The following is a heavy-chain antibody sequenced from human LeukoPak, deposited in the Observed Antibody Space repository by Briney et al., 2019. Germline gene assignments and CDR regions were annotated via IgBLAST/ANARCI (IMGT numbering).Heavy chain of an antibody. CDR2: INPNSGGT. CDR1: GYTFTGYY. V-gene: IGHV1-2*06. CDR3: ARTTYYYDSSGYFLH. D-gene: IGHD3-22*01. Sequence: ASVTVSCTASGYTFTGYYMHWVRQAPGQGLEWMGRINPNSGGTNYAQKFQGRVTMTRDTSISTAYMELSRLRSDDTAVYYCARTTYYYDSSGYFLHWGQGTLVTVSS. J-gene: IGHJ4*02.